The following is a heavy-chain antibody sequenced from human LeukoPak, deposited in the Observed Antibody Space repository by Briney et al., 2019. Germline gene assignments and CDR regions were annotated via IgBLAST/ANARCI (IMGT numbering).Heavy chain of an antibody. CDR1: GYTFTSYD. D-gene: IGHD2-21*01. CDR2: INPSGGST. CDR3: ARDGAATYSHGYYYYGMDV. J-gene: IGHJ6*02. Sequence: ASVKVSCKASGYTFTSYDINWVRQAPGQGLEWMGIINPSGGSTSYAQKFQGRVTMTRDTSTSTVYMELSSLRSEDTAVYYCARDGAATYSHGYYYYGMDVWGQGTTVTVSS. V-gene: IGHV1-46*01.